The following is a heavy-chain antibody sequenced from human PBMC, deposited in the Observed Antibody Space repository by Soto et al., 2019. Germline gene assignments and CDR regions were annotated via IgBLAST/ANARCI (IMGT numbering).Heavy chain of an antibody. Sequence: GSLRLYGAASVFTFSSYAMSWVRQAPGKGLEWVSAISGSGCSTYYADSVKGRFTISRDNSKNTLYLQMNSLRAEDTAVYYCAKEGTGTTSYWGQGTLVTVSS. V-gene: IGHV3-23*01. CDR2: ISGSGCST. CDR1: VFTFSSYA. CDR3: AKEGTGTTSY. J-gene: IGHJ4*02. D-gene: IGHD1-7*01.